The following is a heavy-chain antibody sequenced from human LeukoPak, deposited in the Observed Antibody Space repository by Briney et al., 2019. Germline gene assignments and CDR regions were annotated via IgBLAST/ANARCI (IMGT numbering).Heavy chain of an antibody. J-gene: IGHJ5*02. CDR1: GGTFSSYA. D-gene: IGHD3-9*01. V-gene: IGHV1-69*01. CDR3: ASLRGLLRYFDWNENWFDP. Sequence: SVKVSCKASGGTFSSYAISWVRQAPGQGLEWMGGIIPIFGTANYAQKFQGRVTITADESTSTAYMELSSLRSEDTAVYYCASLRGLLRYFDWNENWFDPWGQGTLVTVSS. CDR2: IIPIFGTA.